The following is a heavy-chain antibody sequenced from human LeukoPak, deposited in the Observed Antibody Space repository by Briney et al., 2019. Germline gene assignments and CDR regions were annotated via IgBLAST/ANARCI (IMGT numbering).Heavy chain of an antibody. CDR2: IDTDGTNT. J-gene: IGHJ4*02. Sequence: PGGSLRLSCAASGFTFSNSWVHWVRQAPGKGLVWVSRIDTDGTNTHYADSVKGRFTISRDNSKNTLYLQMTSLKAEDTAVYYCVKEHCSSTSCFYFDYWGQGTLVTVS. CDR3: VKEHCSSTSCFYFDY. V-gene: IGHV3-74*01. CDR1: GFTFSNSW. D-gene: IGHD2-2*01.